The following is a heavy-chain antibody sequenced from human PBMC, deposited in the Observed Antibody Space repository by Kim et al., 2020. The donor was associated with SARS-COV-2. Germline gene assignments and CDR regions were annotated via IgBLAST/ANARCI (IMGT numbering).Heavy chain of an antibody. CDR1: GFTFSSYA. V-gene: IGHV3-23*01. CDR2: ISGSGGST. J-gene: IGHJ4*02. D-gene: IGHD1-7*01. Sequence: GGSLRLSCAASGFTFSSYAMSWVRQAPGKGLEWVSAISGSGGSTYYADSVKGRFTISRDNSKNTLYLQMNSLRAEDTAVYYCAKEIRRDVTGTTLGSAYFDYWGQGTLVTVSS. CDR3: AKEIRRDVTGTTLGSAYFDY.